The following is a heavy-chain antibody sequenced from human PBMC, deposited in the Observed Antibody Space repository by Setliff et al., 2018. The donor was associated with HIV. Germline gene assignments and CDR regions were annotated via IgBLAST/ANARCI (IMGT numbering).Heavy chain of an antibody. CDR3: AREFTVTPGAFDI. J-gene: IGHJ3*02. CDR1: GYTFTGYY. Sequence: ASVKVSCKASGYTFTGYYMHWVRQAPGQGLEWMGRINPNSGDTNYAQKFQGRVTMTRDTSISTTYMELSRLRSDDTVVYFCAREFTVTPGAFDIWGQGTMVTVSS. CDR2: INPNSGDT. V-gene: IGHV1-2*05. D-gene: IGHD4-17*01.